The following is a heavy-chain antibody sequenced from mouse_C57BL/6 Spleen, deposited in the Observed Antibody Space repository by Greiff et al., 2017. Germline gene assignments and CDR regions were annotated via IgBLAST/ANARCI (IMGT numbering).Heavy chain of an antibody. J-gene: IGHJ3*01. CDR1: GYTFTDYE. CDR3: TRGGIYYGNFVKFAY. CDR2: IDPETGGT. Sequence: VKLQQSGAELVRPGASVTLSCKASGYTFTDYEMHWVKQTPVHGLEWIGAIDPETGGTAYNQKFKGKAILTADKSSSTAYMELRSLTSEDSAVYYCTRGGIYYGNFVKFAYWGQGTLVTVSA. V-gene: IGHV1-15*01. D-gene: IGHD2-1*01.